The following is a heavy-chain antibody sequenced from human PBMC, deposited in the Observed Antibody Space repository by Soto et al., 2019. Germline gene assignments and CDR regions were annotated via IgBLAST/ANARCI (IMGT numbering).Heavy chain of an antibody. J-gene: IGHJ4*02. Sequence: SETLSLTCAVYGGSFSGYYWSWIRQPPGKGLEWIGEINHSGSTNYNPSLKSRVTISVDTSKNQFSLKLSSVTAADTAVYYCANDFLTGNIYRPGDYWGQGTLVTVSS. CDR1: GGSFSGYY. CDR2: INHSGST. D-gene: IGHD3-9*01. CDR3: ANDFLTGNIYRPGDY. V-gene: IGHV4-34*01.